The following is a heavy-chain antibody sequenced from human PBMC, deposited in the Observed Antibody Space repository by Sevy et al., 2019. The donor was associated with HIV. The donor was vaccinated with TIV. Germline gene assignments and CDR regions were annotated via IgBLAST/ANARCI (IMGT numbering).Heavy chain of an antibody. CDR2: ICYNGQI. V-gene: IGHV4-59*08. CDR1: GGSITSLY. Sequence: ETLSLTCTVSGGSITSLYWNWIRQPPGKGLEWIANICYNGQINYSPSLKSRVTLSLDTSKNQFSLRLSSVTAADTAMYYCAGENAWGRGYSWGQGTLVTVSS. D-gene: IGHD1-26*01. J-gene: IGHJ4*02. CDR3: AGENAWGRGYS.